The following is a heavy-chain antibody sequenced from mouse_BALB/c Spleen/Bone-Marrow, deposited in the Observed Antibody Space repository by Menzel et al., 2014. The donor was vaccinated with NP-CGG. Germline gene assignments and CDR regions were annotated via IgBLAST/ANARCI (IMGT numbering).Heavy chain of an antibody. CDR2: ISSGGSYT. V-gene: IGHV5-6-4*01. CDR3: TRSYYRYDEEAWFAY. D-gene: IGHD2-14*01. CDR1: GFTFSSYI. Sequence: EVQVVESGGGLVKPGGSLKLSCAASGFTFSSYIMSWVRQTPEKRLEWVATISSGGSYTYYPDSVKGRFTISRDNAKNTLYLQMSSLKSEDTAMYYCTRSYYRYDEEAWFAYWGQGTLVTVSA. J-gene: IGHJ3*01.